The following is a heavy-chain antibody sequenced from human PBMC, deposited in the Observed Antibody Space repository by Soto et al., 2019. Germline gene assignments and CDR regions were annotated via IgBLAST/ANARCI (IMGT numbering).Heavy chain of an antibody. CDR1: SGSFSGHY. Sequence: TSETLSLTCAVFSGSFSGHYWSWIRQPPGKGLEWIGEINHSGSTNYNPSLKSRATISVDTSKNQFSLKLGSVTAADTAVYYCARREWISGVIISRNNWFDPWGQGTLVTVSS. CDR3: ARREWISGVIISRNNWFDP. CDR2: INHSGST. D-gene: IGHD3-3*01. V-gene: IGHV4-34*01. J-gene: IGHJ5*02.